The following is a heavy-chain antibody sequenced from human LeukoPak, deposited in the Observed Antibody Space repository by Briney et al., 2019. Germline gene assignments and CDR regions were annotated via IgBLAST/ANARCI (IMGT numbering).Heavy chain of an antibody. Sequence: SETLSLTCTVSGGSINNYYWGWIRQPPGRRLEWIGHIYSSGSTKKNSALESRISLSVDTSNNQFSLRISSVTAADTAVYYCARYSGNPGWYFDYWGQATLVSVSS. CDR2: IYSSGST. J-gene: IGHJ4*02. CDR1: GGSINNYY. D-gene: IGHD1-26*01. CDR3: ARYSGNPGWYFDY. V-gene: IGHV4-59*01.